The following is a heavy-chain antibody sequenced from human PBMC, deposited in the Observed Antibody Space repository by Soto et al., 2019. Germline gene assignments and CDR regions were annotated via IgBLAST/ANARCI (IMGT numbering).Heavy chain of an antibody. V-gene: IGHV3-21*01. J-gene: IGHJ4*02. Sequence: GGSLRLSCAASGLTFSRYSMNWVRQAPGKGLEWVSSISSTTNYIYYADSMKGRFTVSRDNAKNSVYLDMNSLSAEDTAVYYCARESEDLTSNFDYWGQGTLVTVSS. CDR2: ISSTTNYI. CDR1: GLTFSRYS. CDR3: ARESEDLTSNFDY.